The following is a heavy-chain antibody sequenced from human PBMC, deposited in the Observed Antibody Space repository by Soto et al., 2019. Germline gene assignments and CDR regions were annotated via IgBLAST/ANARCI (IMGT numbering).Heavy chain of an antibody. V-gene: IGHV3-23*01. CDR2: ISGSGGST. CDR1: GFTFSSYA. J-gene: IGHJ4*02. D-gene: IGHD6-19*01. Sequence: EVQLLESGGGLLQPGGSLRLSCAASGFTFSSYAMSWVRQAPGKGLEWVSTISGSGGSTYYADSLKGRFTISRDNSKNTLFLQMSSQRAEDTAVYYCGKEAVSGWYYFDYWGPGTLSPSPQ. CDR3: GKEAVSGWYYFDY.